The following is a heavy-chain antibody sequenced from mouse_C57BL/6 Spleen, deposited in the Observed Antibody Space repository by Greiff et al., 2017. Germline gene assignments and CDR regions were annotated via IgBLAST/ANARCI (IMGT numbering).Heavy chain of an antibody. Sequence: VQLKESGPGLVKPSQSLSLTCSVTGYSITSGYYWNWIRQFPGNKLEWMGYISYDGSNNYNPSLKNRISITRDTSKNQFFRKLNSVTTEDTATYYCARESTVVVDYWGQGTTRTVSS. CDR3: ARESTVVVDY. J-gene: IGHJ2*01. V-gene: IGHV3-6*01. CDR2: ISYDGSN. D-gene: IGHD1-1*01. CDR1: GYSITSGYY.